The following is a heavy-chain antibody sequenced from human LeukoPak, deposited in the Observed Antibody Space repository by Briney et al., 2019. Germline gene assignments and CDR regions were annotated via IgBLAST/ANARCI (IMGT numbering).Heavy chain of an antibody. CDR3: ARDET. CDR1: GFPFSNFA. CDR2: ISYDGSNK. Sequence: GSLRLSWATSGFPFSNFAMHWVRQAPGKGLEWVAVISYDGSNKYYADSVKGRFTISRDNSKNTLYLQMNSLRAEDTAVYYCARDETWGQGTLVTVSS. J-gene: IGHJ5*02. V-gene: IGHV3-30*04.